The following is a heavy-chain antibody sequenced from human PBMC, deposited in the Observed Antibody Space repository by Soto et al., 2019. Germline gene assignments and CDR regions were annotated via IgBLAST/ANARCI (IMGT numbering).Heavy chain of an antibody. CDR1: GFTFSSYA. D-gene: IGHD6-13*01. V-gene: IGHV3-30-3*01. J-gene: IGHJ6*02. Sequence: GGSLRLSCAASGFTFSSYAMHWVRQAPGKGLEWVAVISYDGSNKYYADSVKGRFTISRDNSKNTLYLQMNSLRAEDTAVYYCARATGGHSSSWYRYYYYGMDVWGQGTTVTVS. CDR3: ARATGGHSSSWYRYYYYGMDV. CDR2: ISYDGSNK.